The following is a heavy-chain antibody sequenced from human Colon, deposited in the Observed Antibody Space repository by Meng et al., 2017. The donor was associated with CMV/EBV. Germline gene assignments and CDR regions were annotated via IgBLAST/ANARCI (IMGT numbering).Heavy chain of an antibody. D-gene: IGHD3-10*01. V-gene: IGHV3-15*07. CDR1: RLTFANLW. CDR2: IRRRTDGGTA. J-gene: IGHJ6*04. CDR3: TADLAPSGRQDALSMYYYGQDV. Sequence: GGSLRLSCVAPRLTFANLWINWVRQAPGKGLEWVGVIRRRTDGGTADYAAAVKGRFSISRDDSKKTVYLEMNNVKLEDTRVYYCTADLAPSGRQDALSMYYYGQDVWGEGTTVTVSS.